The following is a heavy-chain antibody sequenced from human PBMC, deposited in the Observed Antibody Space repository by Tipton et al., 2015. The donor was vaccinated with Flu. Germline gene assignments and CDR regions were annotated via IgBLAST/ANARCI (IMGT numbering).Heavy chain of an antibody. D-gene: IGHD6-19*01. V-gene: IGHV4-59*08. CDR1: DDSISNYY. Sequence: TLSLTCTVSDDSISNYYLSWIRQPPGKGLEWIGYIYYSGNTDYNPSLKSRVTISVDTPKNQFSLSLSSMTAADSGTYFCARLSAGWPPWVFDYWGQGIAVTVSS. J-gene: IGHJ4*02. CDR3: ARLSAGWPPWVFDY. CDR2: IYYSGNT.